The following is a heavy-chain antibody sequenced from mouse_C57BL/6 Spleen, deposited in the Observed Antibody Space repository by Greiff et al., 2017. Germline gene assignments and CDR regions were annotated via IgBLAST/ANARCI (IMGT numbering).Heavy chain of an antibody. CDR1: GYTFTSYW. D-gene: IGHD2-4*01. V-gene: IGHV1-61*01. CDR2: IYPSDSET. CDR3: AQGGLRRGPGV. Sequence: QVQLQQSGAELVRPGSSVKLSCKASGYTFTSYWMDWVKQRPGQGLEWIGNIYPSDSETHYNQKFKDKATLTVDKSSSTAYMQLSSLTSEDSAVYYCAQGGLRRGPGVWGTGTTVTVSS. J-gene: IGHJ1*03.